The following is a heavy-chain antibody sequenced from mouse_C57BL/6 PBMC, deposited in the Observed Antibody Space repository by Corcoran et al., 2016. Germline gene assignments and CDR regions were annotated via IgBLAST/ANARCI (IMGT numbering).Heavy chain of an antibody. Sequence: EVQLQQSGPVLVKPGPSVKISCKASGFTFTDYYMNWVKQSHGKSLEWIGDINPNNGGTSYNQKFKGKATLTVDKSSSTAYMELRSLTSEDSAVYYCANYYYGSSPFAYWGQGTLVTVSA. D-gene: IGHD1-1*01. CDR1: GFTFTDYY. J-gene: IGHJ3*01. CDR2: INPNNGGT. V-gene: IGHV1-26*01. CDR3: ANYYYGSSPFAY.